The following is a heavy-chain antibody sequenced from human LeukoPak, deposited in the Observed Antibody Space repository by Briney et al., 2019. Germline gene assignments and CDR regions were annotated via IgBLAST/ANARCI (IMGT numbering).Heavy chain of an antibody. CDR3: ARDLLGDYGYFDY. CDR2: INPSGGST. Sequence: GASVKVSCKASGYTFTSYYMHWVRQAPGQGLEWMGIINPSGGSTSYAQKFQGRVTMTRDRSTSTIYMELSSLRSEDTAVYYCARDLLGDYGYFDYWGQGTLVTVSS. CDR1: GYTFTSYY. J-gene: IGHJ4*02. D-gene: IGHD4-17*01. V-gene: IGHV1-46*03.